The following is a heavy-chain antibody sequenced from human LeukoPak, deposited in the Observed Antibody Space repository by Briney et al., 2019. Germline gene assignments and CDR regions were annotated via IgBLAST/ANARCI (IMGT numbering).Heavy chain of an antibody. CDR3: ARVLGGDYSSSWYDY. Sequence: GGSLRLSCAASGFTFSSYAMHWVRQAPGKGLEYVSAISSNGGSTYYANSVKGRFTISRDNSKNTLYLQMGSLRAEDMAVYYCARVLGGDYSSSWYDYWGQGTLVTVSS. CDR1: GFTFSSYA. CDR2: ISSNGGST. D-gene: IGHD6-13*01. V-gene: IGHV3-64*01. J-gene: IGHJ4*02.